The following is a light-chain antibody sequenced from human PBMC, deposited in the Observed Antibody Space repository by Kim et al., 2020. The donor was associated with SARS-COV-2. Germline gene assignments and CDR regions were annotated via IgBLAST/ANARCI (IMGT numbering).Light chain of an antibody. CDR2: GKN. Sequence: VALRQTVRITCQGDSLRSYYATGYQQKPGQAPIVVIYGKNNRPSGITDRFSGSSSGNTASLTITGTQAGDEADYYCNSRDSNDNVVFGGGTKVTVL. J-gene: IGLJ2*01. CDR1: SLRSYY. V-gene: IGLV3-19*01. CDR3: NSRDSNDNVV.